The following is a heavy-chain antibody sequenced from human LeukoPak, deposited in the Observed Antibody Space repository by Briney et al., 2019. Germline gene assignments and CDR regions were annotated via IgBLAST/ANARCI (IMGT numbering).Heavy chain of an antibody. CDR1: GYTFTSYD. CDR3: ARGNWNYVPAFDI. CDR2: MNPNSGNT. Sequence: GASVKVSCKASGYTFTSYDINWVRQATGQGLEWMGWMNPNSGNTGYAQKFQGRVTTTRNTSISTDYMELSSLRSEDTAVYYCARGNWNYVPAFDIWGQGTMVTVSS. J-gene: IGHJ3*02. V-gene: IGHV1-8*01. D-gene: IGHD1-7*01.